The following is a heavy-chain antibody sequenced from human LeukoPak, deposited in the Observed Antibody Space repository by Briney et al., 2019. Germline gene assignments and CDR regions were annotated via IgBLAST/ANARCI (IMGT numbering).Heavy chain of an antibody. CDR3: ATGGRWELPRPYAFEI. CDR2: ISAYNGHT. CDR1: GYTFTSYG. J-gene: IGHJ3*02. D-gene: IGHD1-26*01. V-gene: IGHV1-18*01. Sequence: ASVKVSCKASGYTFTSYGINWVRQAPGQGLEWMRWISAYNGHTNYAQKLQGRVTVSTDTSTSTAYMELRSLRSDDTAVYYCATGGRWELPRPYAFEIWGQGTMVTVSS.